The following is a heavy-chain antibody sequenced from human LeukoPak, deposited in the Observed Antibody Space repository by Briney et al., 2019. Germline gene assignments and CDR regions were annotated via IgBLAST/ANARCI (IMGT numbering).Heavy chain of an antibody. J-gene: IGHJ4*02. CDR3: AKDISSGWNFDY. CDR2: ISGTGIT. CDR1: GFTFNGFV. V-gene: IGHV3-23*01. D-gene: IGHD6-25*01. Sequence: PGGSLRLSCATSGFTFNGFVMSWVRQAPGKGVEGVSSISGTGITYYADSVKDRFIIARDISKNSLYLQMNSLKDEDSAVYYCAKDISSGWNFDYWWQGTPVT.